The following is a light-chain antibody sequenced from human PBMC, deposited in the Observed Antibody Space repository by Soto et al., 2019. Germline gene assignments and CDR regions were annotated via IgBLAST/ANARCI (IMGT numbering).Light chain of an antibody. V-gene: IGKV4-1*01. CDR2: WAS. Sequence: DIVMTQSPDSLAVSLGERATINCKSSQSVLYSSNNKNYLAWYKQKPGQPPKXXIYWASTRESGVPERFSGSGSGTDFTLTISSLEAEDVAFYWCQQYFDVPFTFGGGTKVDIK. CDR1: QSVLYSSNNKNY. CDR3: QQYFDVPFT. J-gene: IGKJ4*01.